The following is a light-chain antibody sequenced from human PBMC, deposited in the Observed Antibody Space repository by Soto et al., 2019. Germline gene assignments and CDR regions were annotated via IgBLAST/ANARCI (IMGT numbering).Light chain of an antibody. CDR1: QSISSW. Sequence: DIQMTQSPSTLSASVGDRVTITCRASQSISSWLAWYQQKPGKAPKLLIYDASTLQSGVPSRFSGSGSGTEFTLTISSLQPDDFATYYRQQYDIYSRPFGQGTKVEIK. J-gene: IGKJ1*01. CDR2: DAS. V-gene: IGKV1-5*01. CDR3: QQYDIYSRP.